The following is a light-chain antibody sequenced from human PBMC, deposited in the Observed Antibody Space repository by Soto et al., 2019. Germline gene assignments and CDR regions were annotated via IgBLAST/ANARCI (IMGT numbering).Light chain of an antibody. J-gene: IGLJ1*01. CDR3: SSYTSHSTPYV. Sequence: QSALTQPASVSGSPGQSITISCTGTNGDVGAYNHVSWYQHYPGKAPKVIIYDVSNRPSGVSDRFSGSKSGNTASLTISGLQAADEADYYCSSYTSHSTPYVFGGGTKVTVL. CDR2: DVS. CDR1: NGDVGAYNH. V-gene: IGLV2-14*03.